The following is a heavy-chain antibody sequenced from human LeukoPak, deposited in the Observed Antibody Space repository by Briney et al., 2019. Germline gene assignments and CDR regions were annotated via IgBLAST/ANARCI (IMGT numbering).Heavy chain of an antibody. CDR3: AKATGIAAAGPFYGMDV. CDR1: GFTFSSYA. J-gene: IGHJ6*02. D-gene: IGHD6-13*01. CDR2: ISGSGGST. Sequence: PGGSLRLSRAASGFTFSSYAMSWVRQAPGKGLEWVSAISGSGGSTYYADSVKGRFTISRDNSKNTLYLQMNSLRAEDTAVYYCAKATGIAAAGPFYGMDVWGQGTTVTVSS. V-gene: IGHV3-23*01.